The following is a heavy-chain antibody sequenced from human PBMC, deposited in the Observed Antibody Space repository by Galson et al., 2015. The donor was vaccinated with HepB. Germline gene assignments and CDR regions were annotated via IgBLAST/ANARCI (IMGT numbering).Heavy chain of an antibody. CDR1: GGTFSSYA. CDR2: IIPILGIA. CDR3: ARGYSGYDYPPLDYYYYIDV. V-gene: IGHV1-69*10. D-gene: IGHD5-12*01. J-gene: IGHJ6*03. Sequence: SVKVSCKASGGTFSSYAISWVRQAPGQGLEWMGGIIPILGIANYAQKFQGRVTITADKSTSTAYMELSTMRSEDTAVYYCARGYSGYDYPPLDYYYYIDVWGKGTTVTVSS.